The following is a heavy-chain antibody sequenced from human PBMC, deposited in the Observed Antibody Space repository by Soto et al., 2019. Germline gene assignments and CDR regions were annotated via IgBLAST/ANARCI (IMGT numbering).Heavy chain of an antibody. J-gene: IGHJ4*02. D-gene: IGHD3-22*01. CDR2: IYYSGST. V-gene: IGHV4-30-4*01. CDR3: ARGGYYDSSGYAHDY. CDR1: GGSISSGDYY. Sequence: LSLTCTVSGGSISSGDYYWSWIRQPPGKGLEWIGYIYYSGSTYYNPSLKSRVTISVDTSKNQFSLKLSSVTAADTAVYYCARGGYYDSSGYAHDYWGQGTLVTVSS.